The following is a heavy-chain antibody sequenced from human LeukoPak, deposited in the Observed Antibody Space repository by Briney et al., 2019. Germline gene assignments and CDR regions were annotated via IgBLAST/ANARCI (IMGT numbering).Heavy chain of an antibody. CDR2: ISYDGSNK. J-gene: IGHJ4*02. V-gene: IGHV3-30*18. Sequence: GGSLRLSCAASGFTFSSYGMHWVRQAPGKGLEWLAVISYDGSNKDYADSGKGRFTRSIDNSKNTLYLQMNSLRAEDLAVYYCAKDRSIQFGESNSFDYWGQGTLVTVSS. CDR1: GFTFSSYG. D-gene: IGHD3-10*01. CDR3: AKDRSIQFGESNSFDY.